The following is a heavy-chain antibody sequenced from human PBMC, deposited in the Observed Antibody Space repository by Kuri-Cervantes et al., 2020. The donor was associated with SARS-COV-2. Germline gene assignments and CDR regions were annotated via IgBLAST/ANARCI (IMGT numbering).Heavy chain of an antibody. CDR2: INWNGGST. V-gene: IGHV3-20*04. CDR1: GFTFDDYG. CDR3: VRRKCTATTCPLDA. D-gene: IGHD2-15*01. J-gene: IGHJ5*02. Sequence: LSLTCAASGFTFDDYGMGWVRQAPGKGLEWVSGINWNGGSTGYADSVKGRFTISRDNAKNSLFLEMSSLRAEDTALYYCVRRKCTATTCPLDAWGQGTLVTVSS.